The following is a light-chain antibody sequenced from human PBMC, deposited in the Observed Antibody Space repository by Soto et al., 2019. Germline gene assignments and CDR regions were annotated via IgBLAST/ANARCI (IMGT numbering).Light chain of an antibody. CDR1: QSVTSN. V-gene: IGKV3-15*01. CDR3: QQYNNWPPT. Sequence: EIVMTQSPATLSVSPGERATLSCRASQSVTSNLAWYQQKPGQAPRLLIYGASTRATGIPARFSGSGSGTEFPLNICSLQSEDFAVYYCQQYNNWPPTFGQGTRLEI. J-gene: IGKJ5*01. CDR2: GAS.